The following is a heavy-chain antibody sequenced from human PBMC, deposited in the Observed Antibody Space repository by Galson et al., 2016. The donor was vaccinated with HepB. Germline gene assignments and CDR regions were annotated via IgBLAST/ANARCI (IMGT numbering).Heavy chain of an antibody. CDR3: ARDHRGDIEYYHGMDV. CDR1: GFTFNSYA. Sequence: LRLSCAASGFTFNSYAMHWVRQAPGRGLEWVTIISYDGDNEHYADAVKGRFTISRDNSKNMVYLQMNSLRVEDTAVYYCARDHRGDIEYYHGMDVWGQGTAVTVSS. J-gene: IGHJ6*02. V-gene: IGHV3-30*03. D-gene: IGHD3-16*01. CDR2: ISYDGDNE.